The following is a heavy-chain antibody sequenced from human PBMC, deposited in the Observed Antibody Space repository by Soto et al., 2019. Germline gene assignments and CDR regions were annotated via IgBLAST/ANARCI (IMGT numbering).Heavy chain of an antibody. CDR3: ARAVAVAAGFDD. CDR2: INAGNGNT. Sequence: ASVKVSCKASGYTFTGYAMHWVRQAPGQRLEWMGWINAGNGNTKYSQKFQGRVTITRDTSASTAYMELSSLRSEDTAVYYCARAVAVAAGFDDWGQGTLVTGSS. D-gene: IGHD6-19*01. J-gene: IGHJ4*02. CDR1: GYTFTGYA. V-gene: IGHV1-3*01.